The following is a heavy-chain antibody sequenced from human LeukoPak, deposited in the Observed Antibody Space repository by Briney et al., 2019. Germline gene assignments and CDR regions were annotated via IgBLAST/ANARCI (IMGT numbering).Heavy chain of an antibody. CDR1: GFTFSAYA. J-gene: IGHJ4*02. V-gene: IGHV3-23*01. CDR3: AKRSSYSSGYYGDY. D-gene: IGHD6-19*01. Sequence: GGSLRLSCAASGFTFSAYAMSWVRQAPGKAPEWVSAISGSDGTINYADSVKGRFTVSRDNSKNTLYLQMNSLRAEDSAVYYCAKRSSYSSGYYGDYWGQGTLVTVSS. CDR2: ISGSDGTI.